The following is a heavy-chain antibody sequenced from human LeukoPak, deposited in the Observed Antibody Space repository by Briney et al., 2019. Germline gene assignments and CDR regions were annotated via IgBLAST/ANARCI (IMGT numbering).Heavy chain of an antibody. J-gene: IGHJ4*02. D-gene: IGHD3-10*01. Sequence: SSETLSLTCTVSGGSVSNGNFYWSWLRQPPGKPLEWIGYVYYTGSAYYNPSLEGRVTISVDTSKDQFSVRLSSVTAADTAMYYCARSQNYYGSGDYWSQGTLVTVSS. V-gene: IGHV4-61*01. CDR2: VYYTGSA. CDR1: GGSVSNGNFY. CDR3: ARSQNYYGSGDY.